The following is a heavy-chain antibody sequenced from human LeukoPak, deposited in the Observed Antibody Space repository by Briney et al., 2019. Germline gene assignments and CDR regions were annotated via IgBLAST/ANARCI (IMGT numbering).Heavy chain of an antibody. CDR2: ISYDGSNK. J-gene: IGHJ4*02. CDR3: AKVWRGDYGDYYWRFDY. CDR1: GFTFSNYG. D-gene: IGHD4-17*01. Sequence: PEGSLRLSCAASGFTFSNYGMHWVRQAPGKGLEWVAVISYDGSNKYYADSVKGRFTISRDNSKNTLYLQMNSLRAEDTAVYYCAKVWRGDYGDYYWRFDYWGQGTLVTVSS. V-gene: IGHV3-30*18.